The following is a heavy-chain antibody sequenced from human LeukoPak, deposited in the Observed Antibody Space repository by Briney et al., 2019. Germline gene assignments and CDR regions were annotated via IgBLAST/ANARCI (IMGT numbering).Heavy chain of an antibody. D-gene: IGHD3-22*01. J-gene: IGHJ4*02. Sequence: GGSLRLSCAASGFAFNTYAMHWVRQAPGKGLEWVAVISSDGTNKYYADSVKGRFTISRDNSKNTLYLQMNSLSAEDTAVYYCARDPYSGTGFYLYWGQGTLVTVSS. CDR3: ARDPYSGTGFYLY. CDR1: GFAFNTYA. CDR2: ISSDGTNK. V-gene: IGHV3-30-3*01.